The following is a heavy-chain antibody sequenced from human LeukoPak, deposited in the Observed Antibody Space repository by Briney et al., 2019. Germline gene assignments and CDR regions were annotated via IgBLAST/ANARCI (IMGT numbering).Heavy chain of an antibody. V-gene: IGHV4-59*08. CDR2: IHYSGST. D-gene: IGHD4-17*01. J-gene: IGHJ5*02. Sequence: SETLSLTCSVSGGSISGYYWNWIRQPPGRGLERIAYIHYSGSTEYNPSLKRRVTITSNNSSKNTLLMLTSVTAADTAVYYCAGHVLYYGDGRGWFVPWGQGTLVTVSS. CDR3: AGHVLYYGDGRGWFVP. CDR1: GGSISGYY.